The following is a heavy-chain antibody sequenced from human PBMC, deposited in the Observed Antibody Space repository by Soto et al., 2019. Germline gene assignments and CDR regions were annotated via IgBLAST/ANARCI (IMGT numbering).Heavy chain of an antibody. D-gene: IGHD3-16*01. CDR1: GASFSDYY. Sequence: SETQSLTCAVSGASFSDYYWAWFRQPPGRGLEWIGEINHRGSANYNPSLRSPVTISVDTSNNQFSLNLRSVTAADTAIYYCARGRELSRLGPSTHWFDPWAQGTLVTVSS. J-gene: IGHJ5*02. CDR2: INHRGSA. V-gene: IGHV4-34*01. CDR3: ARGRELSRLGPSTHWFDP.